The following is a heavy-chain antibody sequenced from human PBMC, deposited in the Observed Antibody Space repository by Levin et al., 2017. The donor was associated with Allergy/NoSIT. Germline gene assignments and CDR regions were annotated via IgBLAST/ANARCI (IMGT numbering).Heavy chain of an antibody. CDR3: AKRAGTSWYGIFDY. V-gene: IGHV3-23*01. Sequence: GESLKISCAASGFTFSSYAMSWVRQAPGKGLEWVSALSTSGGSTYYADSVKGRFTISRDNSKNTLYLQMNSLRADDTALYYCAKRAGTSWYGIFDYWGQGTLVTVSS. CDR1: GFTFSSYA. D-gene: IGHD6-13*01. CDR2: LSTSGGST. J-gene: IGHJ4*02.